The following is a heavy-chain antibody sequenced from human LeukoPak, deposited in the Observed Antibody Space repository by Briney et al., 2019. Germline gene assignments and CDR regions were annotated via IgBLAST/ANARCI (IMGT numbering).Heavy chain of an antibody. J-gene: IGHJ5*02. CDR3: AITTGRGTTTAYWFDP. V-gene: IGHV1-2*02. Sequence: GASVKLSCNASGHSFTGHYLHWVRQTPGQGLEWIGWISPDSGGTSYAQKFQGKVTMTRDTSTSTAYMDLRGLTFDDTAVYYCAITTGRGTTTAYWFDPWGQGTLVTVSS. CDR2: ISPDSGGT. D-gene: IGHD1-7*01. CDR1: GHSFTGHY.